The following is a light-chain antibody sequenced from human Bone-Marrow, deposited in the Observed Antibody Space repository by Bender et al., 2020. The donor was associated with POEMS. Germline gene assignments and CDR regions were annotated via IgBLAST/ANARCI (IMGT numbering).Light chain of an antibody. Sequence: SSELTQDPAVSVALGQTVRITCQGDSLRSYYASWYQQKPGQAPVLVIYGKNNWPSGIPDRFSGSRSGNTASLTITGAQAEDEADYYCNSRGVFGGGTKLTVL. V-gene: IGLV3-19*01. CDR3: NSRGV. CDR2: GKN. CDR1: SLRSYY. J-gene: IGLJ2*01.